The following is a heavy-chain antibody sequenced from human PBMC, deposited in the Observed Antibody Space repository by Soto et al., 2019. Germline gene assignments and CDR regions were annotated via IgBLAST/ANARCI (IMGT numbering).Heavy chain of an antibody. D-gene: IGHD1-26*01. Sequence: GGSLRLSCAASGFTFSDYYMSWIRQAPGKGLEWVSYISSSGSTIYYADSVKGRFTISRDNAKNSLYLQMNSLRAEDTAVYYCAREGGEVVGATTDYYYGMDVWGQGTTVTVSS. V-gene: IGHV3-11*01. CDR1: GFTFSDYY. J-gene: IGHJ6*02. CDR3: AREGGEVVGATTDYYYGMDV. CDR2: ISSSGSTI.